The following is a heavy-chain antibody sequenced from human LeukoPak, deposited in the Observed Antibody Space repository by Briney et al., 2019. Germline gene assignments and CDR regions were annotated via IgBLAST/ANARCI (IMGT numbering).Heavy chain of an antibody. CDR1: GFTFSSYW. J-gene: IGHJ4*02. Sequence: PGGSLRLSCAASGFTFSSYWMHWVRQAPGKGLVWVSRINSDGSSTSYADSVKGRFTISRDNAKNTLYLQMNSLRAEDTAVYYCARDLATYYYGSGSPTDYWGQGTLVTVSS. CDR3: ARDLATYYYGSGSPTDY. CDR2: INSDGSST. D-gene: IGHD3-10*01. V-gene: IGHV3-74*01.